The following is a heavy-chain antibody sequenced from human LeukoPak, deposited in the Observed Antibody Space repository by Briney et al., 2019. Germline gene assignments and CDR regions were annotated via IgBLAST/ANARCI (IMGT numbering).Heavy chain of an antibody. CDR2: INGDESST. CDR3: DY. V-gene: IGHV3-74*01. D-gene: IGHD1-26*01. Sequence: GGSLRLSCAASTFTFNTYWMHWVRQVPGRGLEWVSRINGDESSTNYADSVKGRFTISRDNAKDTLYLHMNNCARGVKWAYYFDYWGQGTLVTVFS. J-gene: IGHJ4*02. CDR1: TFTFNTYW.